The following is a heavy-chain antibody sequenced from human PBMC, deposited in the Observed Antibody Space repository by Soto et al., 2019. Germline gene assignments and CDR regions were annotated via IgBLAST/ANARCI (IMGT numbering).Heavy chain of an antibody. V-gene: IGHV4-34*01. CDR3: ARGFFDY. Sequence: SETLSLTCAVYGGSFSGYYWSWIRQPPGKGLEWIGEINHSGSTNYNPSLKSRVTISVDTSKNQFSLKLSSVTAADTAVYYCARGFFDYWGQGTLVTVSS. J-gene: IGHJ4*02. CDR1: GGSFSGYY. CDR2: INHSGST.